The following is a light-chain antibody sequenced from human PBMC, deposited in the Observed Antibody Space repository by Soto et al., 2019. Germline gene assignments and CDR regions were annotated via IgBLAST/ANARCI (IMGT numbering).Light chain of an antibody. J-gene: IGKJ5*01. CDR2: GAS. Sequence: EIVSTQSPGTLSLSPGERTTLSCMASQSVSSSYLAWYQQTPGQAPRLLIYGASSRATCIPDRFSGSGSGTDFTLTISRLEPEDFAVDYCQQYGSSLITFGQVTRLEI. CDR3: QQYGSSLIT. CDR1: QSVSSSY. V-gene: IGKV3-20*01.